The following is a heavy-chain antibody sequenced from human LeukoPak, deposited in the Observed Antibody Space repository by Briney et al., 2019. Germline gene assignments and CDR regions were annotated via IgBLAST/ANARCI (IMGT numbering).Heavy chain of an antibody. CDR1: GYTFTSYG. D-gene: IGHD6-19*01. J-gene: IGHJ4*02. CDR3: ARVWFGTGIAVAGSLDY. V-gene: IGHV1-18*01. CDR2: ISAYNGNT. Sequence: ASVKVSCKASGYTFTSYGISWVRQAPGQGLEWMGWISAYNGNTNYAQKLQGRVTMTTDTSTSTAYMELRSLRSDDTAVYYCARVWFGTGIAVAGSLDYWGQGTLVTVSS.